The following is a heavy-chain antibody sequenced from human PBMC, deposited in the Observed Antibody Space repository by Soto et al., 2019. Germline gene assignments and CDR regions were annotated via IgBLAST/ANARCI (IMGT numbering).Heavy chain of an antibody. CDR1: GFTFSSYE. CDR3: AAVVAATLYGMDV. J-gene: IGHJ6*02. CDR2: ISSSGSTI. Sequence: GGSLRLSCAASGFTFSSYEMNWVRQAPGKGLEWVSYISSSGSTIYYADSVKGRFTISRDNAKNSLYLQMNSLRAEDTAVYYCAAVVAATLYGMDVWGQGTTVTVSS. D-gene: IGHD2-15*01. V-gene: IGHV3-48*03.